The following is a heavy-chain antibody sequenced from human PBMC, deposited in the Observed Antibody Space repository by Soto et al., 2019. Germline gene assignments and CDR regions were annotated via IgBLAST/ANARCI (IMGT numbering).Heavy chain of an antibody. CDR3: ARGSGNFYYGMDV. CDR2: IWYDGSDK. Sequence: QVQLVESGGGVVQPGRSLRLSCAASGLTFNNYGMHWVRQAPGKGLEWVAVIWYDGSDKYYADSVKGRFTISRDNSKNTLYLKMNSLRAEDTAVYYCARGSGNFYYGMDVWGQGTTVTVSS. D-gene: IGHD3-10*01. V-gene: IGHV3-33*01. J-gene: IGHJ6*02. CDR1: GLTFNNYG.